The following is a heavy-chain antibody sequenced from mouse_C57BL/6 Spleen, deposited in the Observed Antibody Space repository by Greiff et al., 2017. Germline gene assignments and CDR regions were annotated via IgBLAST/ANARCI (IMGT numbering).Heavy chain of an antibody. D-gene: IGHD2-5*01. CDR3: ALWGSNYVNWYFDV. CDR1: GYTFTSYW. J-gene: IGHJ1*03. Sequence: QVQLQQPGAELVKPGASVKVSCKASGYTFTSYWMHWVKQRPGQGLEWIGRIHPSDSDTNYNQKFKGKATLTVDKSSSTAYMQLSSLTSEDSAVYYCALWGSNYVNWYFDVWGTGTTVTVSS. CDR2: IHPSDSDT. V-gene: IGHV1-74*01.